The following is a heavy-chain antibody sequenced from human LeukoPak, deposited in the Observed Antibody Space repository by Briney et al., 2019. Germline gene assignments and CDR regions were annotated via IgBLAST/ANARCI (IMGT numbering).Heavy chain of an antibody. CDR2: ITSAGAT. Sequence: GGSLRLSCAASGFTVSRNYMSWARLAPGKGLEWVSIITSAGATHYATSVKGRFNIPRDNYKNTVYLQMNSLRAEDTAVYYCATRGMSGYYYGMDVWGQGTLVTVSS. CDR3: ATRGMSGYYYGMDV. CDR1: GFTVSRNY. J-gene: IGHJ6*02. D-gene: IGHD3-10*01. V-gene: IGHV3-66*01.